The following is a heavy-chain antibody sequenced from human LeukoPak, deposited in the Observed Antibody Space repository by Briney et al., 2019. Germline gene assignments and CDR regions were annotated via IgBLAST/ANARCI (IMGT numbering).Heavy chain of an antibody. D-gene: IGHD2-2*01. CDR2: ISSSGSTI. Sequence: GGSLRLSCAASGFTFTSYEMNWVRQAPGKGMEWVSYISSSGSTIYYADSVKGRFTISRDNAKNSLYLQMNSLRAEDTAVYYCARRYCSSTSCTLDYWGQGTLVTVSS. V-gene: IGHV3-48*03. CDR3: ARRYCSSTSCTLDY. CDR1: GFTFTSYE. J-gene: IGHJ4*02.